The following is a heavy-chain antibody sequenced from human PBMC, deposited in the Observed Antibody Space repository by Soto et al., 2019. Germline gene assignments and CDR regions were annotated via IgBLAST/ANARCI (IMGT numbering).Heavy chain of an antibody. V-gene: IGHV3-72*01. Sequence: HPGGSLRLSCAASGFTFSDHYMDWVRQAPGKGLEWVGRIKNKANSYTTEYAESVKGRFTISRDNSKNSLYLQMISLRAEDTAVYYCARSLSSGYYYSFDYWGQGTLVTVSS. D-gene: IGHD3-22*01. CDR3: ARSLSSGYYYSFDY. CDR1: GFTFSDHY. CDR2: IKNKANSYTT. J-gene: IGHJ4*02.